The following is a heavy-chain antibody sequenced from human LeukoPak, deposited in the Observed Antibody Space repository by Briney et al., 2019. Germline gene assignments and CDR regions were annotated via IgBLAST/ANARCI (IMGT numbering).Heavy chain of an antibody. D-gene: IGHD2-2*01. CDR3: ARTESVDCSSTSCSYYYYYYYMDV. Sequence: ASVKVSCKASGYTFTSYDINWVRQATGQGHEWMGRMKPNSGNTGYAQKFQGRVTMTRNTSISTAYMELSSLRSEDTAVYYCARTESVDCSSTSCSYYYYYYYMDVWGKGTTVTVSS. J-gene: IGHJ6*03. V-gene: IGHV1-8*01. CDR1: GYTFTSYD. CDR2: MKPNSGNT.